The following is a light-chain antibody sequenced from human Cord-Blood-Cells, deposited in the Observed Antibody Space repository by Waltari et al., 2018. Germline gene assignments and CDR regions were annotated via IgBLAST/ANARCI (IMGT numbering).Light chain of an antibody. CDR1: QSVSSN. CDR2: GAS. Sequence: EIVMTQSPATLSVSPGERATLSCRASQSVSSNLAWYQQKPGQAPRLLIYGASTRAIGIPARVGGSGSGTEFTLTISSLQSEDFAVYYCQQYNNWPPLAFGGGTKVEIK. CDR3: QQYNNWPPLA. J-gene: IGKJ4*01. V-gene: IGKV3-15*01.